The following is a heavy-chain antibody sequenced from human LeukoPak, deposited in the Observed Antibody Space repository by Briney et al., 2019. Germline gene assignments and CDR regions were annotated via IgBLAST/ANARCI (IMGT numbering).Heavy chain of an antibody. V-gene: IGHV4-59*08. CDR3: AGPTSSGWHGDFDY. J-gene: IGHJ4*02. Sequence: SETLSLTCTVSGGSISPYYWSWIRQSPGKGLEWIGCIHYSGSTIYNPSLKNRVSISVDTSKNQFSLKLSSATAADTAVYYCAGPTSSGWHGDFDYWGQGTLVTVSS. CDR1: GGSISPYY. CDR2: IHYSGST. D-gene: IGHD6-19*01.